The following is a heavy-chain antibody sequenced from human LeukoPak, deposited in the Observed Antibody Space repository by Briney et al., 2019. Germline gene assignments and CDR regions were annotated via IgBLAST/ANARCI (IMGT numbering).Heavy chain of an antibody. CDR2: LSYDGSNK. Sequence: GRCLRLSCAASGFTFSSYGMHWVRPARAKGLVWVAVLSYDGSNKYYADSVKGRFTISRDNSKNTLYLQMNSLRAEDTAVYSCAKDVRLYYGTAGTVDYWGQGTLVTVSS. CDR3: AKDVRLYYGTAGTVDY. D-gene: IGHD3-10*01. V-gene: IGHV3-30*18. J-gene: IGHJ4*02. CDR1: GFTFSSYG.